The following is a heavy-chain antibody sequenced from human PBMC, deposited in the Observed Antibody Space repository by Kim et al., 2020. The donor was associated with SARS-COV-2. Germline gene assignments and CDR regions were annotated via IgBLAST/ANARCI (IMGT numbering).Heavy chain of an antibody. J-gene: IGHJ6*02. CDR1: GGSFSGYY. CDR2: INHSGST. D-gene: IGHD3-10*01. V-gene: IGHV4-34*01. Sequence: SETLSLTCAVYGGSFSGYYWSWIRQPPGKGLEWIGEINHSGSTNYNPSLKSRVTISVDTSKNQFSLKLSSVTAADTAVYYCARDQALYGSGRLYYYYYGMDVWGQGTTVTVSS. CDR3: ARDQALYGSGRLYYYYYGMDV.